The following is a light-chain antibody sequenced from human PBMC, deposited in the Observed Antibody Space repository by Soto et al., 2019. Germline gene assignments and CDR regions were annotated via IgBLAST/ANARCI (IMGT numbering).Light chain of an antibody. CDR2: DVS. CDR3: SSYTTSNTYV. CDR1: SSDVGSNNR. Sequence: QSVLTQPPSVAGSPGQSVAISCTGTSSDVGSNNRVSWYQQPPGTAPKLIIYDVSNRPSGIPDRFSGSRSANTASLTISRLQAEDEADYYCSSYTTSNTYVFGTGTKLTVL. V-gene: IGLV2-18*02. J-gene: IGLJ1*01.